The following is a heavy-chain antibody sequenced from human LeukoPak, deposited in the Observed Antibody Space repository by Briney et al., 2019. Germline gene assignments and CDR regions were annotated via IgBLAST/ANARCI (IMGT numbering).Heavy chain of an antibody. Sequence: PSETLSLTCTVSGGSIGSYYWSWIRQPAGKGLEWIGRIYYTGTTDYNASLKGRVTMSVDTSKNQFPLQLPSVPAADSAVYYCARDLPSYYFGSGNTFAPWGQGTLVTVSS. V-gene: IGHV4-4*07. CDR2: IYYTGTT. J-gene: IGHJ5*02. CDR3: ARDLPSYYFGSGNTFAP. CDR1: GGSIGSYY. D-gene: IGHD3-10*01.